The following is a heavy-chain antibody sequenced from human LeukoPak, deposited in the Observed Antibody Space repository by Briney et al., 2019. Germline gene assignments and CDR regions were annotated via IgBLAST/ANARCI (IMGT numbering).Heavy chain of an antibody. CDR2: VSGSGDST. D-gene: IGHD3-22*01. Sequence: GSLRLSCAASGFTFNNYAMTWVRQAPGKGLEWVSVVSGSGDSTNYADSVKGRFTISRDNSKNTLFLQMNSLRTEDTAVYYCAKDPLWDSSGYYYVGYYYYYYGMDVWGQGTTVTVSS. J-gene: IGHJ6*02. CDR3: AKDPLWDSSGYYYVGYYYYYYGMDV. V-gene: IGHV3-23*01. CDR1: GFTFNNYA.